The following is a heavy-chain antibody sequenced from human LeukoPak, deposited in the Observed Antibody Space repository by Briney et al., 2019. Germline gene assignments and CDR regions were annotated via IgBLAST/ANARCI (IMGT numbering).Heavy chain of an antibody. V-gene: IGHV1-69*13. CDR3: ARHLQTSITGTTENWFDP. J-gene: IGHJ5*02. CDR1: GGTFSSYA. Sequence: ASVKVSCKASGGTFSSYAISWVRQAPGQGLEWMGGIIPIFGTANYAQKFQGRVTITADESTSTAYMELSSLRSEDTAVYYCARHLQTSITGTTENWFDPWGQGTLVTVSS. D-gene: IGHD1-20*01. CDR2: IIPIFGTA.